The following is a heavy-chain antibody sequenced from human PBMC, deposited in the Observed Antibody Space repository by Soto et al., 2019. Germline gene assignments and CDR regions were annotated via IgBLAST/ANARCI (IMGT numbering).Heavy chain of an antibody. CDR2: ISGSGGST. CDR3: AKFSLEYQLLQDDYFDY. CDR1: GFTFSSYA. V-gene: IGHV3-23*01. D-gene: IGHD2-2*01. J-gene: IGHJ4*02. Sequence: GGSLRLSCAASGFTFSSYAMSWVRQAPGKGLEWVSAISGSGGSTYYADSVKGRFTISRDNSKNTLYLQMNSLRAEDTAVYYCAKFSLEYQLLQDDYFDYWGQGTLVTVSS.